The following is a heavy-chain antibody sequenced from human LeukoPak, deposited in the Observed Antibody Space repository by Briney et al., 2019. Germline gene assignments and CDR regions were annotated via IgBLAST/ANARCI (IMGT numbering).Heavy chain of an antibody. CDR1: GGPISSYY. CDR2: IYYSGST. J-gene: IGHJ4*02. D-gene: IGHD6-25*01. Sequence: PSETLSLTCTVSGGPISSYYWSWIRQPPGKGLEWIGYIYYSGSTNYNPSLKSRVTISVDTSKNQFSLKLSSVTAADTAVYYCARGYGAAGFDYWGQGTLVTVSS. V-gene: IGHV4-59*01. CDR3: ARGYGAAGFDY.